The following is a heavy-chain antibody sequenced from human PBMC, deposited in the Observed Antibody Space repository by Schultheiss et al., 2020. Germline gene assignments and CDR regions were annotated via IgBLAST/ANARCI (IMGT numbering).Heavy chain of an antibody. D-gene: IGHD3-10*01. Sequence: ASVKVSCKISGYSLTGLSMHWVRQAPGKGLEWVGGFDPEDGETIYAQKFQGRVTMTEDTSTDTAYMELRNLRSDDTAVYYCARDQRVLWFGETIPWFDPWGQGTLGTVSS. CDR2: FDPEDGET. CDR1: GYSLTGLS. CDR3: ARDQRVLWFGETIPWFDP. J-gene: IGHJ5*02. V-gene: IGHV1-24*01.